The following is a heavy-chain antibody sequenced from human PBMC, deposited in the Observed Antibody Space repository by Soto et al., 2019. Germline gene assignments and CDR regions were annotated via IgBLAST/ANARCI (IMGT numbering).Heavy chain of an antibody. V-gene: IGHV3-15*01. J-gene: IGHJ6*02. CDR3: TTDWSQYDRERYYYYYGMDV. Sequence: EVQLVESGGGLVKPGGSLRLSCAASGFTFSNAWMSWVRQAPGKGLEWVGRIKSKTDGGTTDYAAPVKGRFTISRDDSKNTLYLQMNSLKTEDTAVYYCTTDWSQYDRERYYYYYGMDVWGQGTTVTVSS. D-gene: IGHD3-22*01. CDR2: IKSKTDGGTT. CDR1: GFTFSNAW.